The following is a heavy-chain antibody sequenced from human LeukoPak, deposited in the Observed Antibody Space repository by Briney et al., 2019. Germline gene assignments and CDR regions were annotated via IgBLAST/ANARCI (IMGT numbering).Heavy chain of an antibody. Sequence: PSETLSLTCTVSGGSIRSSYYYWGWIRQPPGKGLEWIGSIYDSGSTYYNPSLKSRVTISVDTSKNQFSLKLSSVTAADTAVYYCARGVYDSSGYYLDYWGQGTLVTVSS. CDR3: ARGVYDSSGYYLDY. CDR1: GGSIRSSYYY. V-gene: IGHV4-39*07. J-gene: IGHJ4*02. CDR2: IYDSGST. D-gene: IGHD3-22*01.